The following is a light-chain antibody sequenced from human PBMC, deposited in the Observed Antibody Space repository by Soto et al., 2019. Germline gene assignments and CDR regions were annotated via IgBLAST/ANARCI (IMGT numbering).Light chain of an antibody. CDR1: QSVSSN. Sequence: EIVMTQSPATLSVSPGERATLSCRASQSVSSNLAWYQQKPGQAPRLLIYGASTRATGIPARFSGSGSGTEFTLTISSLQSEDCADYYVQQYNNWPLTFGGGTKVEIK. V-gene: IGKV3-15*01. J-gene: IGKJ4*01. CDR2: GAS. CDR3: QQYNNWPLT.